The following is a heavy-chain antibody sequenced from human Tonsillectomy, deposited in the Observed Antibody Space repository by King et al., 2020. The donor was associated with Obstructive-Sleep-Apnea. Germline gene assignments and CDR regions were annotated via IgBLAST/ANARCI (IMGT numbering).Heavy chain of an antibody. CDR3: AELGGSGYNDGFDP. V-gene: IGHV4-61*01. Sequence: VQLQESGPGLVKPSETLSLTCTVSGVSVSSGSYYWSWVRQPPGKGLEWIGYIYYTGSTNYNPSLRSRVTMSVDRSKNQFSLSLTSVITADTAVYYCAELGGSGYNDGFDPGAREPWSPSPQ. CDR2: IYYTGST. J-gene: IGHJ5*02. CDR1: GVSVSSGSYY. D-gene: IGHD5-12*01.